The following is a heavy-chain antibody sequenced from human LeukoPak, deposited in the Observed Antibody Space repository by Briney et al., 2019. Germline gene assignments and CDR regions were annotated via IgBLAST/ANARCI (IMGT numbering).Heavy chain of an antibody. CDR1: GSTLTKIS. CDR3: ATGAIVFDF. J-gene: IGHJ4*02. V-gene: IGHV1-24*01. D-gene: IGHD3-22*01. CDR2: VGHEDGRT. Sequence: ASVRVSCKVSGSTLTKISIDWVRQSPGKGLEWMGSVGHEDGRTIHAQKFQGRFNMTVDTATDTAYMEMSGLMSKDTAIYYCATGAIVFDFWGQGTLVTVSS.